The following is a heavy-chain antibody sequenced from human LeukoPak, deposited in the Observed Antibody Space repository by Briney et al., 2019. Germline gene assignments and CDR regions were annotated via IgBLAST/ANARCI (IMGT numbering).Heavy chain of an antibody. D-gene: IGHD5-12*01. Sequence: ASVKVSCKASGYTFTGYYMHWVRQAPGQGFEWMGWINPNSGGTNYAQKFQGRVTMTRDTSISTAYLQWSSLKDSDTAMYYCARVWYSGYEFDYWGQGTLVTVSS. CDR2: INPNSGGT. CDR3: ARVWYSGYEFDY. CDR1: GYTFTGYY. J-gene: IGHJ4*02. V-gene: IGHV1-2*02.